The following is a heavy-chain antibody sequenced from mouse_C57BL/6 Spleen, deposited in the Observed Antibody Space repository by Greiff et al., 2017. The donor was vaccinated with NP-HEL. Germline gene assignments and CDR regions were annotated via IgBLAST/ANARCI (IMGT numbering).Heavy chain of an antibody. Sequence: VQLVESGAELARPGASVKLSCKASGYTFTSYGISWVKQRTGQGLEWIGEIYPRSGNTYYNEKFKGKATLTADKSSSTAYMELRSLTSEDSAVYFCARFPHITTVVPVLDYLGQGTTLTVSS. D-gene: IGHD1-1*01. CDR3: ARFPHITTVVPVLDY. CDR1: GYTFTSYG. V-gene: IGHV1-81*01. CDR2: IYPRSGNT. J-gene: IGHJ2*01.